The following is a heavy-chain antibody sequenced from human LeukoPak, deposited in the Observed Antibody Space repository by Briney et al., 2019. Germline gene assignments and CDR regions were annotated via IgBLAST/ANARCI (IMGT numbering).Heavy chain of an antibody. CDR2: INHSGST. CDR1: GGSFSGYY. CDR3: AISPSLYYDFWSGYYPSGWFDP. J-gene: IGHJ5*02. D-gene: IGHD3-3*01. V-gene: IGHV4-34*01. Sequence: SETLSLTCAVYGGSFSGYYRSWIRQPPGKGLEWIGEINHSGSTNYNPSLKSRVTISVDTSKNQFSLKLSSVTAADTAVYYCAISPSLYYDFWSGYYPSGWFDPWGQGTLVTVSS.